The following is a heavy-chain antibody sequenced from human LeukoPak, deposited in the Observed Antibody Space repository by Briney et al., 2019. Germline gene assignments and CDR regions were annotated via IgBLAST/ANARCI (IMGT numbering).Heavy chain of an antibody. V-gene: IGHV4-34*01. CDR2: INHSGST. Sequence: PSETLSLTCTVYGGSFSCYYWSWIRQPPGKGLEWIGEINHSGSTNYNPSLKSRVTISVDTSKNQFSLKLSSVTAADTAVYYCARGWNSSGWYRYYYYMDVWGKGTTVTVSS. D-gene: IGHD6-19*01. CDR1: GGSFSCYY. CDR3: ARGWNSSGWYRYYYYMDV. J-gene: IGHJ6*03.